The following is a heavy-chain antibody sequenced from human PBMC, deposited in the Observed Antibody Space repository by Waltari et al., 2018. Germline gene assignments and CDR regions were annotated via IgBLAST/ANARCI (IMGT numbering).Heavy chain of an antibody. Sequence: QLQLQESGPGLVKPSETLSLTCTVSGGSISSSSYYWGWIRQPPGKGLEWIGSIYYSGSTYSNPSLKSRVTISVDTSKNQFSLKLSSVTAADTAVYYCARGLVVAVYYFDYWGQGTLVTVSS. CDR2: IYYSGST. V-gene: IGHV4-39*07. CDR3: ARGLVVAVYYFDY. CDR1: GGSISSSSYY. J-gene: IGHJ4*02. D-gene: IGHD6-19*01.